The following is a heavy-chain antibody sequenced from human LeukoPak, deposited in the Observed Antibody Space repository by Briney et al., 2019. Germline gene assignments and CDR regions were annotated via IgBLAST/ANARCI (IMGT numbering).Heavy chain of an antibody. Sequence: GGSLRLSCAAPGFIFSVSDIVWARQAPGKGLEWVSIISGSGGNTYYADSVKGRFTISRDNSKNTLYLQMNSLRAEDTAVYYCASGESYYLENWGQGTLVTVSS. J-gene: IGHJ4*02. CDR3: ASGESYYLEN. CDR2: ISGSGGNT. D-gene: IGHD1-26*01. CDR1: GFIFSVSD. V-gene: IGHV3-23*01.